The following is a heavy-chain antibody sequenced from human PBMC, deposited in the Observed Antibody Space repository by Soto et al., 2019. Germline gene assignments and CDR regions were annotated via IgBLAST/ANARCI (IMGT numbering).Heavy chain of an antibody. CDR1: GCTVAGYA. Sequence: DSVKASCRASGCTVAGYAISWMRQAPGQGLEWMGWISAYNGNTNYAQKLQGRVTMTTDTSTSTAYMELRSLRSDDTAVYYCARDPPPPDYWGQGTLVTVSS. CDR3: ARDPPPPDY. CDR2: ISAYNGNT. V-gene: IGHV1-18*01. J-gene: IGHJ4*02.